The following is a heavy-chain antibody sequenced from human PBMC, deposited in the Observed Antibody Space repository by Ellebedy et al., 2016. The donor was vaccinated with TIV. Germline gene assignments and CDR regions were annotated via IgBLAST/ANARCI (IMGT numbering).Heavy chain of an antibody. CDR1: GFIFSNYY. V-gene: IGHV3-11*01. CDR3: ARGGPYQSFDY. Sequence: PGGSLRLSCAASGFIFSNYYMTWIRQAPGKGLEWLSYLSPTSITTYYADSVKGRFTLSRDNANNSLYLQMNSLRAEDTAGYYCARGGPYQSFDYWGQGTLVTVSS. D-gene: IGHD5-12*01. J-gene: IGHJ4*02. CDR2: LSPTSITT.